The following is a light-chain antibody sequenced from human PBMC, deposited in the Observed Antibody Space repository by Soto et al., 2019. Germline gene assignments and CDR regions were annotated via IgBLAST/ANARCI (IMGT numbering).Light chain of an antibody. CDR3: SSYTSSSIDYV. CDR1: SRDVGGYNY. J-gene: IGLJ1*01. CDR2: DVS. Sequence: QSVLTQPASVSGSPGQSITISCTGTSRDVGGYNYVSWYQQHPGKAPKLMIYDVSNRPSGVSNRFSGSKSGNTASLTISGLQAEDEADYYCSSYTSSSIDYVFGTGTKLTVL. V-gene: IGLV2-14*01.